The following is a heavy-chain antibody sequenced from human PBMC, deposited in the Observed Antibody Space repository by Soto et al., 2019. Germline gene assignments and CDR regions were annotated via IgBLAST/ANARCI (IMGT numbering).Heavy chain of an antibody. CDR2: TYYRSKWYN. CDR1: GDSVSSNSAA. V-gene: IGHV6-1*01. D-gene: IGHD6-19*01. J-gene: IGHJ6*02. Sequence: SQTLSLTCAISGDSVSSNSAAWNWIRQSPSRGLEWLGRTYYRSKWYNDYAVSVKSRITINPDTSKNQFSLQLNSVTPEDTAVYYCAIQGYSSGWYGGYYYYSGMDVWGQGTTVTVSS. CDR3: AIQGYSSGWYGGYYYYSGMDV.